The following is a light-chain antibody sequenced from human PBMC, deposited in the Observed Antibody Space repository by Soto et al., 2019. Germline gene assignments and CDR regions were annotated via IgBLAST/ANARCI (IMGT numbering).Light chain of an antibody. CDR2: GVS. CDR1: QRVTNNY. CDR3: QHYGSSPPLYT. J-gene: IGKJ2*01. Sequence: EVVLTQSPGTLSLAPGERATLSCRASQRVTNNYIAWYQQNPGQATRLLIYGVSGRAPGIPDRFSGSRSGTDFTLTIGSLDPYDFAVYYCQHYGSSPPLYTFGQGTKVEIK. V-gene: IGKV3-20*01.